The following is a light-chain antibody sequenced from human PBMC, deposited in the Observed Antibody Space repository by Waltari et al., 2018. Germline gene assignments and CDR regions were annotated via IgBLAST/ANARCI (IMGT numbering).Light chain of an antibody. Sequence: DIQMTQFPSSLSASVGDRVTITCRASQTISRYLNWYQQKPGKAPNLLISAASSLQSGVPSRFSGSGSGRDFTLIITSLQPEDFATYYCQESYSFTRTFGQGTKVEIK. CDR2: AAS. CDR1: QTISRY. V-gene: IGKV1-39*01. J-gene: IGKJ1*01. CDR3: QESYSFTRT.